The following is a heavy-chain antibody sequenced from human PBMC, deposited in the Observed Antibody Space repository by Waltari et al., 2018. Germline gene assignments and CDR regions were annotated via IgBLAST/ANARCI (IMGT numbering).Heavy chain of an antibody. CDR2: ISSSSRYI. D-gene: IGHD6-13*01. Sequence: EVQLVESGGGLVKPGGSLRLSCAASGFTFSRYSMNWVRQAPGKGLEWVSSISSSSRYIYYADSVKGRFTISRDKAKNSLYLQMNSLRAEDTAVYYCAKVAGLPWLLIAAAGGPFDYWGQGTLVTVSS. J-gene: IGHJ4*02. CDR3: AKVAGLPWLLIAAAGGPFDY. CDR1: GFTFSRYS. V-gene: IGHV3-21*04.